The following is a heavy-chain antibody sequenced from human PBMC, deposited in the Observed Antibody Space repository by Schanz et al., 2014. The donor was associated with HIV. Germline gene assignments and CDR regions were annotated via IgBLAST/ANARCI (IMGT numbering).Heavy chain of an antibody. J-gene: IGHJ6*02. Sequence: QVQLVQSGAEVQKPGASVKVSCKASGYTFTSYYMHWVRQAPGQGLEWMGIINPSGVSTTYAQKFQGRVTMTRVTMTRDTSTSTVYMELSSLRSEDTAVYYCAREYGDYGSGRSFGMDVWGQGTTVTVSS. CDR2: INPSGVST. CDR1: GYTFTSYY. V-gene: IGHV1-46*01. CDR3: AREYGDYGSGRSFGMDV. D-gene: IGHD3-10*01.